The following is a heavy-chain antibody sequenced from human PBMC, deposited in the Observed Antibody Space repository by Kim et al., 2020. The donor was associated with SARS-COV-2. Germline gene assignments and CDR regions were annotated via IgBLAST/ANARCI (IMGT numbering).Heavy chain of an antibody. CDR3: AGTTYSSGWYNGMDV. Sequence: GGSLRLSCAASGFTFSDYYMSWIRQAPGKGLEWVSYISSSSSYTNYADSVKGRFTISRDNAKNSLYLQMNSLRAEDTAVYYCAGTTYSSGWYNGMDVWGQGTTVTVSS. J-gene: IGHJ6*02. CDR1: GFTFSDYY. D-gene: IGHD6-19*01. V-gene: IGHV3-11*06. CDR2: ISSSSSYT.